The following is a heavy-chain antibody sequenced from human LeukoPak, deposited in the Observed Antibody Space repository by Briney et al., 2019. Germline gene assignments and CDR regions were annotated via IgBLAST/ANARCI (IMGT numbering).Heavy chain of an antibody. Sequence: GGSLRLSCSTSGYRFSNYAMSWVRQAPGKGLEWVSAISGSGGSTYYADSVKGRFTISRDNSKNTLYLQMNSLRAEDTAVYYCAKPVVQKLFFAFDIWAKGQWSPSLQ. CDR2: ISGSGGST. J-gene: IGHJ3*02. CDR1: GYRFSNYA. V-gene: IGHV3-23*01. CDR3: AKPVVQKLFFAFDI. D-gene: IGHD3-10*01.